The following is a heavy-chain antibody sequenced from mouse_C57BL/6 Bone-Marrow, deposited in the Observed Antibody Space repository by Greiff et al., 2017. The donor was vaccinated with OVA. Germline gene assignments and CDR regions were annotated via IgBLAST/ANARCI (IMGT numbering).Heavy chain of an antibody. CDR1: GYTFTSYW. CDR2: IYPSDSET. V-gene: IGHV1-61*01. J-gene: IGHJ3*01. D-gene: IGHD2-2*01. Sequence: VQLQQSGAELVRPGSSVKLSCKASGYTFTSYWMDWVKQRPGQGLEWIGNIYPSDSETHYNQKFKDKATLTVDKSSSTAYMQLSSLTSEDSAVYYCARYYGYDGAWFAYWGQGTLVTVSA. CDR3: ARYYGYDGAWFAY.